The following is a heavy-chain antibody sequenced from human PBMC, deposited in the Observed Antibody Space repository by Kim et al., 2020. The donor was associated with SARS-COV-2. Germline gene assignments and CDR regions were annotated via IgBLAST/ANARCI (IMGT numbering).Heavy chain of an antibody. CDR2: ISSSSSYI. CDR3: ARDRDYYDSSGYGYYYYGMDV. CDR1: GFTFSSYS. Sequence: GGSLRLSCAASGFTFSSYSMNWVRQAPGKGLEWVSSISSSSSYIYYADSVKGRFTISRDNAKNSLYLQMNSLRAEDTAVYYCARDRDYYDSSGYGYYYYGMDVWGQGTTVTVSS. J-gene: IGHJ6*02. V-gene: IGHV3-21*01. D-gene: IGHD3-22*01.